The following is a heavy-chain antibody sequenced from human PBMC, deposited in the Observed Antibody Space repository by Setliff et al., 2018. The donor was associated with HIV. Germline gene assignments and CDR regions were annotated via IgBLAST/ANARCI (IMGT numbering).Heavy chain of an antibody. CDR3: ARDRHSSGLGSYGP. V-gene: IGHV4-4*07. J-gene: IGHJ5*02. D-gene: IGHD3-10*01. CDR2: IDSSGTT. CDR1: GGSFGVYR. Sequence: SETLSLTCTISGGSFGVYRWSWIRQSAGRGLEWIGRIDSSGTTDYKPSLKGRVAISVDTSRNQFSLRVASVTAADTAVYFCARDRHSSGLGSYGPWGPGILVTAPQ.